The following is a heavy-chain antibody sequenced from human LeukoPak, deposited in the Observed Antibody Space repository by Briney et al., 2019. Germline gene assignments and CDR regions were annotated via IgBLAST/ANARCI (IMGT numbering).Heavy chain of an antibody. CDR1: GYTFTSYD. J-gene: IGHJ6*02. Sequence: GASVKVSCKASGYTFTSYDINWVRQATGQGLEWMGWMNPNSGNTGYAQKFQGRVTMTRNTSISTAYMELSSLRSEDTAVYYCARYGSSWLSYYYYGMDVWGQGTTVTVSS. V-gene: IGHV1-8*01. D-gene: IGHD6-13*01. CDR2: MNPNSGNT. CDR3: ARYGSSWLSYYYYGMDV.